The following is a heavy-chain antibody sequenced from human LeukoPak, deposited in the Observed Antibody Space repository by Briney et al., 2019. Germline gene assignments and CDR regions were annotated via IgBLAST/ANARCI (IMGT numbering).Heavy chain of an antibody. Sequence: GGSLRLSCSASGFTFSSYEMDWVRQAPGKGLEWVSYISSGGVTIYYADSVKGRFTVSRDNTRNSLFLQMSSLRAEDTAVYYCARHWNKWVQSHFDYWGQGSLVTVSS. D-gene: IGHD1/OR15-1a*01. V-gene: IGHV3-48*03. J-gene: IGHJ4*02. CDR1: GFTFSSYE. CDR3: ARHWNKWVQSHFDY. CDR2: ISSGGVTI.